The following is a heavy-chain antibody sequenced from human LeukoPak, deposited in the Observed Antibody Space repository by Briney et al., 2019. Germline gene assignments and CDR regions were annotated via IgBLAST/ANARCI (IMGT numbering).Heavy chain of an antibody. V-gene: IGHV1-2*06. D-gene: IGHD3-10*01. J-gene: IGHJ4*02. CDR1: GYTFTGYY. Sequence: GASVKVSCKASGYTFTGYYMHWVRQAPGQGLEWMGRINPNSGGTNYAQKFQGRVTMTRDTSISTAYMELSRLRSDDTAVYYCARVAYYYGSGSYYMNDYLGQGTLVTVSS. CDR3: ARVAYYYGSGSYYMNDY. CDR2: INPNSGGT.